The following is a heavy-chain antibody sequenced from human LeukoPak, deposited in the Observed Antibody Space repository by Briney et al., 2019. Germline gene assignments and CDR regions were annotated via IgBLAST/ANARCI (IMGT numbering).Heavy chain of an antibody. CDR1: GFTFSSYA. V-gene: IGHV3-30-3*01. D-gene: IGHD2-2*01. CDR3: ARVSGGRIIVVVPAASYYFDY. J-gene: IGHJ4*02. Sequence: PGGSLRLSCAASGFTFSSYAMQWVRQAPGKGLEGVAGISYDGSNKYYADSVKGRFTIYRDNSKNTLYLQMNSLRAEDTAVYYCARVSGGRIIVVVPAASYYFDYWGQGTLVTVSS. CDR2: ISYDGSNK.